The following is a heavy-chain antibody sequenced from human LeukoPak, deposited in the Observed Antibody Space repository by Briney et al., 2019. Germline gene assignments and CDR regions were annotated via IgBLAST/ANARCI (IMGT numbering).Heavy chain of an antibody. CDR2: IYYSGST. CDR1: GASFSSYY. Sequence: PSQTLSLTCAVYGASFSSYYWGWIRQPPRKGLEWIGNIYYSGSTYYNPSLKGRVTISVDTSKNQFSLKLTSVTAADTAVYYCVRQAWRITGTTGPFDYWGQGTLVAVSS. V-gene: IGHV4-39*01. D-gene: IGHD1-20*01. CDR3: VRQAWRITGTTGPFDY. J-gene: IGHJ4*02.